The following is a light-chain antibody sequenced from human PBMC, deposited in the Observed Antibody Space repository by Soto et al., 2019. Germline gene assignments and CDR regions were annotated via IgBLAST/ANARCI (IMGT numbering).Light chain of an antibody. CDR2: TAS. CDR1: QSISSY. Sequence: DIQMTQSPSSLSASVGDRVTITCRASQSISSYLNWYQQIPGKAPKLLIHTASSLQSGVPSRFSGSGSGTDYTLTISSLQPEDFATYYCQQSYSTLFTFGPGTKVDIK. V-gene: IGKV1-39*01. CDR3: QQSYSTLFT. J-gene: IGKJ3*01.